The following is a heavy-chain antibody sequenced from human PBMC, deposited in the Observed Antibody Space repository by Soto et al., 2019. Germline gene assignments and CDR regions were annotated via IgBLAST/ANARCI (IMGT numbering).Heavy chain of an antibody. CDR2: IDPSDSYT. J-gene: IGHJ6*02. D-gene: IGHD3-3*01. V-gene: IGHV5-10-1*01. CDR1: GYSFTSYW. CDR3: SSSSLWTYYYYGMDV. Sequence: GESLKISCKGSGYSFTSYWISWVRQMPGKGLEWMGRIDPSDSYTNYSPSFQGHVTISADKSISTAYLQWSSLKASDTAMYYCSSSSLWTYYYYGMDVWGQGTTVTVSS.